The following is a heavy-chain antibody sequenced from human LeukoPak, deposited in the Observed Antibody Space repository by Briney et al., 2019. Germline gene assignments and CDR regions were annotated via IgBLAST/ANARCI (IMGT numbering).Heavy chain of an antibody. CDR2: SYIRGST. D-gene: IGHD3-10*01. CDR1: GGSISSGSYY. CDR3: ARVVYISGNPTNV. V-gene: IGHV4-61*02. Sequence: SETLSLTCTVSGGSISSGSYYWSWIRQPGGKGLEWIGRSYIRGSTDYNPSLKCRVTISVDTSKNQFSLKLNSVTAAHTAVYYCARVVYISGNPTNVWGQGTLVTVSS. J-gene: IGHJ4*02.